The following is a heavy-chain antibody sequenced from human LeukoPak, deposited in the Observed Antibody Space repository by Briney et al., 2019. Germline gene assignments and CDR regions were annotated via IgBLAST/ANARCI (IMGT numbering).Heavy chain of an antibody. CDR3: ARIGSGSYYNLNNWFDP. V-gene: IGHV3-23*01. Sequence: GGSLRLSCAASGFTFSTFAMIWVRQPPGKGLEWVSSIFPSGGEIHYADSVRGRFTISRDNSKSTLSLRMNSLRAEDTAVYYCARIGSGSYYNLNNWFDPWGQGTLVTVSS. CDR2: IFPSGGEI. CDR1: GFTFSTFA. J-gene: IGHJ5*02. D-gene: IGHD3-10*01.